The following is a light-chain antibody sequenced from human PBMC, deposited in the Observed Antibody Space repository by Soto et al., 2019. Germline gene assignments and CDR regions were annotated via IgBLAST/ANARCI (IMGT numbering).Light chain of an antibody. V-gene: IGKV3-20*01. J-gene: IGKJ3*01. CDR2: GAS. CDR1: QSVNSNY. CDR3: QSYSCSPPEFT. Sequence: EIVLTQSPGTLSVSPGERVTLSCRASQSVNSNYLAWYQQRPGQAPRLLIFGASYRATGIPDRFSGSGSGTELAFTISILGLEAVAVAYCQSYSCSPPEFTFGPGTKVDSK.